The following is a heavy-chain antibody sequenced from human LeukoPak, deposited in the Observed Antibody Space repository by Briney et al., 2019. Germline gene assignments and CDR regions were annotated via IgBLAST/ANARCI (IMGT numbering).Heavy chain of an antibody. J-gene: IGHJ4*02. CDR3: ARGVGCSSGSCSSAHNDY. D-gene: IGHD2-15*01. CDR2: ISAYNGNT. V-gene: IGHV1-18*01. CDR1: GYTFTSYG. Sequence: ASVKVSCKASGYTFTSYGISWVRQAPGQGLEWMGWISAYNGNTNYAQKLQGRVTMTTDTSTSTAYMELSRLRSDDTAVYYCARGVGCSSGSCSSAHNDYWGQGTLVTVSS.